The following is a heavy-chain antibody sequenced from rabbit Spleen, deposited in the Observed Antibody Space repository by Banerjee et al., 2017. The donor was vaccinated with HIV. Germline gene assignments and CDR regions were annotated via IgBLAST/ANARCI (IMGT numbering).Heavy chain of an antibody. CDR2: IDVSNGDT. D-gene: IGHD8-1*01. J-gene: IGHJ6*01. Sequence: QSLEESGGDLVKPGASLTLTCIASGVSFSGDSYMCWVRQAPGKGLEWIACIDVSNGDTDYANWPKGRFTISKTSSTTVTLQMTSLTVADTATYFCARDAGTSFSTYGMDLWGPGTLVTVS. CDR3: ARDAGTSFSTYGMDL. CDR1: GVSFSGDSY. V-gene: IGHV1S40*01.